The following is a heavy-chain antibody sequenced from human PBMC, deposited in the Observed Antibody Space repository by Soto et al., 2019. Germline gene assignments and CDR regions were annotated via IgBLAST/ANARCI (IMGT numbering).Heavy chain of an antibody. CDR2: TYYRSKWYN. Sequence: KQSQTLSLTCAISGDSVSSNSAAWNWIRQSPSRGLEWLGRTYYRSKWYNDYAVSVKSRITINPDTSKNQFSLQLNSVTPEDTAVYYCARESPTPNCSSTSCYLLYYYYMDVWGKGTTVTVSS. V-gene: IGHV6-1*01. CDR3: ARESPTPNCSSTSCYLLYYYYMDV. D-gene: IGHD2-2*01. J-gene: IGHJ6*03. CDR1: GDSVSSNSAA.